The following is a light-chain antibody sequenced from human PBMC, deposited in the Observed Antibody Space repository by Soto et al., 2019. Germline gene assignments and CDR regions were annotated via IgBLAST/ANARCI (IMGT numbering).Light chain of an antibody. CDR3: QQIYTTPS. CDR2: AAS. J-gene: IGKJ4*01. Sequence: DIQMPQSPSSLSASVGDRVTISCRASQSISTYLNWYQQKPGKPPKVLIYAASSLQGGVPSRFSGSGSGTDFTLTITDLQPEDFATYYCQQIYTTPSFGGGTKVDIK. V-gene: IGKV1-39*01. CDR1: QSISTY.